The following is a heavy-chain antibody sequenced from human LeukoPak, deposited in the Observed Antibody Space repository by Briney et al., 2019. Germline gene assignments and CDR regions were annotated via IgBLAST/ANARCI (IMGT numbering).Heavy chain of an antibody. V-gene: IGHV3-74*01. J-gene: IGHJ4*02. CDR2: IDSDGGST. CDR1: GFTFNTYW. CDR3: TRDYDIL. D-gene: IGHD3-9*01. Sequence: GGSLRLSCAASGFTFNTYWMHWVRQAPGKGLVWVSRIDSDGGSTSYADSVKGRFTISSDDAKNTLYLQMKSLRAEDTAVYYCTRDYDILWGQGTLVTVSS.